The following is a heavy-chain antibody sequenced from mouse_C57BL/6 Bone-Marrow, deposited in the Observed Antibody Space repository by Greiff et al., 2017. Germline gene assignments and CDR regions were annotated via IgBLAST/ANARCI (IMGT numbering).Heavy chain of an antibody. CDR2: IYPRDGST. CDR3: ARGAYDYDSDY. Sequence: QVQLVESGPELVKPGASVKLSCKASGYTFTSYDINWVKQRPGQGLEWIGWIYPRDGSTKYNEKFKGKATLTVDTSSSTAYMERHSLTSEDSAVYFCARGAYDYDSDYWGQGATLTVSS. V-gene: IGHV1-85*01. J-gene: IGHJ2*01. CDR1: GYTFTSYD. D-gene: IGHD2-4*01.